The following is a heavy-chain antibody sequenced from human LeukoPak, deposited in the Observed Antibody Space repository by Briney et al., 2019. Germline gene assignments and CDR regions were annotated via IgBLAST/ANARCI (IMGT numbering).Heavy chain of an antibody. Sequence: SQTLSLTCAISGDSIFTNNVAWHWIRRSPSRGLEWLGRTYYRSKWSFDYAVSVKSRITINADTSKNQFSLQLSSVTPEDTAVYYCARGKYTSFDNWGQGTLVTVSS. V-gene: IGHV6-1*01. J-gene: IGHJ4*02. CDR3: ARGKYTSFDN. CDR2: TYYRSKWSF. D-gene: IGHD6-6*01. CDR1: GDSIFTNNVA.